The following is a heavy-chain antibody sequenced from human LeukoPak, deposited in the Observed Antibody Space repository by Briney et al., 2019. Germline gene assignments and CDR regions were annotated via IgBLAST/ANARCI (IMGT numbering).Heavy chain of an antibody. J-gene: IGHJ4*02. D-gene: IGHD3-16*02. CDR2: IKGKTDGATT. Sequence: PGGSLRLSCAASGFTFSSYAMSWVRQAPGKGLEWVGRIKGKTDGATTDYAAPVNGRFTISRDDSENTLYLQMNSLRTEDTAIYYCTTDGYDYIWGTYRYLHYWGQGTLVTVSS. V-gene: IGHV3-15*01. CDR1: GFTFSSYA. CDR3: TTDGYDYIWGTYRYLHY.